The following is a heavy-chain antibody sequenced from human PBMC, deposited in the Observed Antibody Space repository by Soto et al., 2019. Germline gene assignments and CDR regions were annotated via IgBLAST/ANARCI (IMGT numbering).Heavy chain of an antibody. CDR3: ARVGSSWSNWFDP. V-gene: IGHV4-4*02. CDR1: GGSISSSNW. Sequence: SETLSLTCAVSGGSISSSNWWSWVRQPPGKGLEWIGEIHHSGSTNYNPSLKSRVTISVDKSKNQFSLKLSSVTAADTAVYYCARVGSSWSNWFDPWGQGTLVTVS. D-gene: IGHD6-13*01. CDR2: IHHSGST. J-gene: IGHJ5*02.